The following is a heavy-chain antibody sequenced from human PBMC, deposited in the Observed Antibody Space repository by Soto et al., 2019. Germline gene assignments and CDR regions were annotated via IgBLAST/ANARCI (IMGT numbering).Heavy chain of an antibody. V-gene: IGHV1-69*01. CDR1: GGTFGRYS. CDR3: ARPYEGGYSSNHHYYYALDV. Sequence: QVQLVQSGAEVKKPGSSVKVSCKISGGTFGRYSISWVRQAPGQGLEWMGGIVPIFGTRNYAQKFQDRVNITTDESATTAHMELSNLRSEDTAVYYCARPYEGGYSSNHHYYYALDVWGQGTAVTVSS. D-gene: IGHD3-22*01. CDR2: IVPIFGTR. J-gene: IGHJ6*02.